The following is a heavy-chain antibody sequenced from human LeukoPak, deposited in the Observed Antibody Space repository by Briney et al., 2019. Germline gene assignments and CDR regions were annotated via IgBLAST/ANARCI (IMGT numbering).Heavy chain of an antibody. D-gene: IGHD3-16*01. V-gene: IGHV3-7*03. CDR3: ARGGGLDV. CDR2: INHNGNVN. Sequence: GGSLRLSCAASGFTFSSYWINWARKAPGKGLEWVASINHNGNVNYYVDSVKGRFTISRDNAKNSLYLQMSNLRAEDTAVYFCARGGGLDVWGQGATVTVSS. CDR1: GFTFSSYW. J-gene: IGHJ6*02.